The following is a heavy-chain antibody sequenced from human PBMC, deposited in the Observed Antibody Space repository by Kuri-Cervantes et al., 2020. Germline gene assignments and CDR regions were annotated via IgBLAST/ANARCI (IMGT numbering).Heavy chain of an antibody. CDR1: GYSISSGYY. D-gene: IGHD6-19*01. CDR2: IYHSGST. Sequence: GSLRLSCAVSGYSISSGYYWGWIRQPPGKGLEWIGSIYHSGSTYYNPSLKSRVTISVDTSKNQFSLKLSSVTAADTAVYYCARERMSGYSSGWSDFDYWGQGTLVTVSS. CDR3: ARERMSGYSSGWSDFDY. J-gene: IGHJ4*02. V-gene: IGHV4-38-2*02.